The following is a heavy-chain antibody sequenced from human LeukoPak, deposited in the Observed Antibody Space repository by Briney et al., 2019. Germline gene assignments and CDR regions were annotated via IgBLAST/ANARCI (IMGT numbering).Heavy chain of an antibody. CDR1: GLTFSTSV. CDR2: ITTSGGGT. CDR3: AKGYCSSATCRFDP. Sequence: GGSLRLSCAASGLTFSTSVMNWVRQAPGKGLQWVSAITTSGGGTYYADSMKGRFTISRDDSKNTLYLQMNSLRADDTAVYFCAKGYCSSATCRFDPWGQGTLVTVSS. V-gene: IGHV3-23*01. J-gene: IGHJ5*02. D-gene: IGHD2-2*01.